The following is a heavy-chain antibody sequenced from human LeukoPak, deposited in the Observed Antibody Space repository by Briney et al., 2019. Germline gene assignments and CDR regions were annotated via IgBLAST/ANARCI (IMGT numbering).Heavy chain of an antibody. V-gene: IGHV1-46*01. CDR2: ISPNGDST. CDR1: GFTFTNYF. J-gene: IGHJ4*02. Sequence: GASVKVSCKASGFTFTNYFMHSLRQAPGQGLEWMGIISPNGDSTDYAQKFQGRLTMARDTSTTTLYMELSGLRSEDTAIYYCARADDQDFDSWGQGTLVTVSS. D-gene: IGHD3-3*01. CDR3: ARADDQDFDS.